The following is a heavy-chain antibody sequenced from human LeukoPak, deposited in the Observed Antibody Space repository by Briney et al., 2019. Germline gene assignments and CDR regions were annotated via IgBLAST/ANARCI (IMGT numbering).Heavy chain of an antibody. V-gene: IGHV3-23*01. J-gene: IGHJ4*02. CDR2: ISGSGGST. CDR1: GFTFSSYA. CDR3: AKALSRQLLPFDY. D-gene: IGHD2-2*01. Sequence: GGSLRLSYAASGFTFSSYAMSWVRQAPGKGLEWVSAISGSGGSTYYADSVKGRFTISRDNSKNTLYLQMNSLRAEDTAVYYCAKALSRQLLPFDYWGRGTLVTVSS.